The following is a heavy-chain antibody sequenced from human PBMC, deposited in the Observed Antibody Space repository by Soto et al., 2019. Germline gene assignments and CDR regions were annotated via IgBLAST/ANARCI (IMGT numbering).Heavy chain of an antibody. D-gene: IGHD7-27*01. CDR2: INPNSGNT. J-gene: IGHJ4*02. Sequence: QVQLVQSGAEVKKPGASVKVSCKASRYTFATYDFNWVRQATGQGPEWMGWINPNSGNTGYAQKFQGGVTMTRNTSINTLYMELSSLRSEDTAVYYCARGPRNWGFDFWGQGTLVTVSS. CDR1: RYTFATYD. CDR3: ARGPRNWGFDF. V-gene: IGHV1-8*01.